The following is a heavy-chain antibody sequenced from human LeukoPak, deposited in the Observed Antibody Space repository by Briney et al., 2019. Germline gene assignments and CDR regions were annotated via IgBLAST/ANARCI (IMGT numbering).Heavy chain of an antibody. CDR2: ISYDGSNK. Sequence: GGSLRLSCAASGFTFSSYAMHWVRLAPGKGLEWVAVISYDGSNKYYADSVKGRFTISRDNSKNTLYLQMNSLRAEDTAVYYCARDLSGGKLRYFDWLPPDYWGQGTLDTVSS. D-gene: IGHD3-9*01. CDR1: GFTFSSYA. V-gene: IGHV3-30*04. J-gene: IGHJ4*02. CDR3: ARDLSGGKLRYFDWLPPDY.